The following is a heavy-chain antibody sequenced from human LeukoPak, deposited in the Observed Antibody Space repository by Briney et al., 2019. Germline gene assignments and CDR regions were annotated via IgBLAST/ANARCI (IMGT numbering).Heavy chain of an antibody. Sequence: GGSLRLSCAASGFTFSSYSTNWVRQAPGKGLEWVSSISSSSSYIYYADSVKGRFTISRDNAKNSLYLQMNSLRAEDTAVYYCARVIGRDREFDYWGQGTLVTVSS. CDR1: GFTFSSYS. CDR3: ARVIGRDREFDY. J-gene: IGHJ4*02. V-gene: IGHV3-21*01. CDR2: ISSSSSYI. D-gene: IGHD2/OR15-2a*01.